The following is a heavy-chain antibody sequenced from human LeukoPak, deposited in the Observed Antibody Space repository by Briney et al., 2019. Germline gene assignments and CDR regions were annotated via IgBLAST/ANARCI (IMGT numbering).Heavy chain of an antibody. V-gene: IGHV3-48*01. CDR2: ISSSSITI. CDR3: ARDCSSTSCYGSFDI. Sequence: GGSLRLSCAASGFTFSSYSMNWVRQASGKGLEWVSYISSSSITIYYADSVKGRFTISRDNAKNSLYLQMNSLRAEDTAVYYCARDCSSTSCYGSFDIWGQGTMVSVSS. D-gene: IGHD2-2*01. CDR1: GFTFSSYS. J-gene: IGHJ3*02.